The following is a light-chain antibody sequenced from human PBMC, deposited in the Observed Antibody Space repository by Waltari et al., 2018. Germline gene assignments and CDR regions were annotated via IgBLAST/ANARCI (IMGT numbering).Light chain of an antibody. CDR1: QSLVQIDGNTF. CDR2: KVS. CDR3: LQSSQWPYA. J-gene: IGKJ2*01. Sequence: DVVMTQSPLPLAVTLGQTASISCWSSQSLVQIDGNTFLNWFHQRPGQSPRRLIYKVSNLESGVPDRFSGSGSGTDFTLKISRVEAEDVGIFYCLQSSQWPYAFGQGTKLEIK. V-gene: IGKV2-30*02.